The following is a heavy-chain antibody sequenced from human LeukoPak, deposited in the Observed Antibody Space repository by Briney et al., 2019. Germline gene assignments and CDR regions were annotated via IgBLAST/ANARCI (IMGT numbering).Heavy chain of an antibody. J-gene: IGHJ6*03. CDR3: ARDNSYYYYYYYMDV. V-gene: IGHV3-21*01. CDR2: ISSSSSYI. D-gene: IGHD4-23*01. CDR1: GFTFSSYS. Sequence: PGGSLRLSCAASGFTFSSYSMNWVRQAPGKGLEWVSSISSSSSYIYYADSVKGRFTISRDNAKNSLYLQMNSLRAEDTAVYYCARDNSYYYYYYYMDVWGKGTTVTVSS.